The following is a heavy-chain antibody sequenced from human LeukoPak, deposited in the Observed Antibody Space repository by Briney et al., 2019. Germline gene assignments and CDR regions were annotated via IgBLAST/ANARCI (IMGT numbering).Heavy chain of an antibody. Sequence: GGSLRLSCAASGFTLNSNAMSWVRQAPGKGLEWVSSISGSGGTTYYADSVKGRFIISRDNSKNTLYLQMNSLRAEDTAVYYCAKGGSFYWNDRGAFDIWGQGTMVTVSS. CDR1: GFTLNSNA. CDR2: ISGSGGTT. D-gene: IGHD1-1*01. J-gene: IGHJ3*02. V-gene: IGHV3-23*01. CDR3: AKGGSFYWNDRGAFDI.